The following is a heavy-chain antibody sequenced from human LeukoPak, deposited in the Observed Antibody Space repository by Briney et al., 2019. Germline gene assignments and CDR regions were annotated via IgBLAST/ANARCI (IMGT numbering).Heavy chain of an antibody. CDR2: ISSSSSYM. V-gene: IGHV3-21*01. CDR1: GFDLSPYT. D-gene: IGHD4-17*01. CDR3: ARRVTTFLS. J-gene: IGHJ4*02. Sequence: PGGSLRFSCSASGFDLSPYTMNWVRQAPGKGLEWVASISSSSSYMYYGDSLKGRFTISRDNAKHTLYLQLGSLRAEDTATYYCARRVTTFLSWGQGTLVIVSS.